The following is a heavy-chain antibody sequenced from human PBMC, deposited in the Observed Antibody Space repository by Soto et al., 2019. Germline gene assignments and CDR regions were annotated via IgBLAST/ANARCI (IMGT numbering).Heavy chain of an antibody. D-gene: IGHD5-18*01. CDR2: IIPIFGTA. V-gene: IGHV1-69*13. CDR1: GGTFSSYA. J-gene: IGHJ4*02. CDR3: ARCPLYSYGSPGHYFAY. Sequence: GASVKVSCKASGGTFSSYAISWVRQAPGQGLEWMGGIIPIFGTANYAQKFQGRVTITADESTSTAYMELSSLRSEDTAVYYCARCPLYSYGSPGHYFAYWGQGTLVTLSS.